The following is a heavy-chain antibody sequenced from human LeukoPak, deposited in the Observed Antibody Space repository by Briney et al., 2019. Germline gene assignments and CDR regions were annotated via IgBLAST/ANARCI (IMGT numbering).Heavy chain of an antibody. CDR2: IYYRSKWYS. J-gene: IGHJ5*02. V-gene: IGHV6-1*01. Sequence: SQTLSLTCAISGDSVSGGSAGWNWIRQSPSRGLEWLGRIYYRSKWYSDYAISVKSRITINPDTSRNQFSLQLNSVTHDDTAVYYCTGGGLVRGSLPWFDPWGQGTLVTVSS. D-gene: IGHD3-10*01. CDR1: GDSVSGGSAG. CDR3: TGGGLVRGSLPWFDP.